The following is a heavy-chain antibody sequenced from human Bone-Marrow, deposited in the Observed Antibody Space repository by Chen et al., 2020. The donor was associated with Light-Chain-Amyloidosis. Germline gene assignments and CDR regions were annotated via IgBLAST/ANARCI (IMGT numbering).Heavy chain of an antibody. CDR3: TRDVPSKARFLEWVGFDP. D-gene: IGHD3-3*01. J-gene: IGHJ5*02. V-gene: IGHV3-49*04. CDR1: GFTFGDYA. CDR2: IRRKAYGGTT. Sequence: EVQLVESGGGLVQPGRSLRLSCTASGFTFGDYAMSWVRQAPGKGLEWVGFIRRKAYGGTTEYAASVKGRFTISRDDSKSIAYLQMNSLKTEDTAVYYCTRDVPSKARFLEWVGFDPWGQGTLVTVSS.